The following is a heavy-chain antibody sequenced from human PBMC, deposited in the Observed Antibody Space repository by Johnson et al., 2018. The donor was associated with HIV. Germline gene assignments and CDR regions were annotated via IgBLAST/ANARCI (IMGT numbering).Heavy chain of an antibody. V-gene: IGHV3-11*01. CDR3: ASSFYQQLRAFDI. D-gene: IGHD6-13*01. J-gene: IGHJ3*02. CDR1: VFTFSDYY. CDR2: ISSSGSTI. Sequence: QVQLVESGGGLVKPGGSLRLSCAASVFTFSDYYMSWIRQAPGKGLEWVSYISSSGSTIYYADSVKGRFTISRDNAKHTLYLQMNSLRAEDTAVYYCASSFYQQLRAFDIWGQGTMVTVSS.